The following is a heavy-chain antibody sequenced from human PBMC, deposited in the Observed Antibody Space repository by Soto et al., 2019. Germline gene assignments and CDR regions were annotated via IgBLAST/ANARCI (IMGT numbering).Heavy chain of an antibody. J-gene: IGHJ4*02. Sequence: SVKVSCKASGYTFTGYYMHLLRQAPGQGLEWMGWINPNSGGTNYAQKFQGRVTMTRDTSISTAYMELSRLRSDDTAVYYCARDYGDYPYYFDYWGQGTLVTVSS. V-gene: IGHV1-2*02. CDR1: GYTFTGYY. CDR3: ARDYGDYPYYFDY. D-gene: IGHD4-17*01. CDR2: INPNSGGT.